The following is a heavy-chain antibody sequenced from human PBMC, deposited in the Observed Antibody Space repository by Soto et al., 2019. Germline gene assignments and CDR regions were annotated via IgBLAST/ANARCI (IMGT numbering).Heavy chain of an antibody. D-gene: IGHD4-17*01. CDR1: GFIFSSYG. Sequence: QVQLVESGGGVVQPGRSLRLSCAASGFIFSSYGMHWVRQAPGKGLEWVAVIWYDGSNKYYADSVKGRFTISRDNSKNTLYLEMNSLRAEDSAVYYCARGTVTTPFDYWGQGTLVTVSS. J-gene: IGHJ4*02. CDR2: IWYDGSNK. V-gene: IGHV3-33*01. CDR3: ARGTVTTPFDY.